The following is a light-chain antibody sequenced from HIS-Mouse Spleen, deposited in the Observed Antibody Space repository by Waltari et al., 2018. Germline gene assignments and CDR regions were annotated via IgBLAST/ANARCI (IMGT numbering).Light chain of an antibody. J-gene: IGLJ2*01. Sequence: SYELTPPPSVSVSPRQTARITCSGDAFPRKYAYWYQQKSGQAPALGSYEDSKRPSGIPERFSGSSSGTMATLTISGAQVEDEADYYCYSTDSSGNHRVFGGGTKLTVL. CDR2: EDS. CDR1: AFPRKY. V-gene: IGLV3-10*01. CDR3: YSTDSSGNHRV.